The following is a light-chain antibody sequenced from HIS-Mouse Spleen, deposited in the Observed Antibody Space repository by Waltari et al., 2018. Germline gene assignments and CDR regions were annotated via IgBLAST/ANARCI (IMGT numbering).Light chain of an antibody. V-gene: IGLV3-10*01. J-gene: IGLJ2*01. Sequence: SYELTQPPSVSVSPGQTARITCSGEALPKKYAHRYQQKSGQAPVLVIYEDSKRPSGIPERFSGSSSGTMATLTISGAQVEDEADYYCYSTDSSGNHRVFGGGTKLTVL. CDR2: EDS. CDR3: YSTDSSGNHRV. CDR1: ALPKKY.